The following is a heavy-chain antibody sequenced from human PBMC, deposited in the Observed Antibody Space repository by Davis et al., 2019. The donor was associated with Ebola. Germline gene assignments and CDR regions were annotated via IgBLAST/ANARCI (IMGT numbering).Heavy chain of an antibody. D-gene: IGHD3-22*01. J-gene: IGHJ4*02. CDR3: ARGQHYYDSSGIDY. V-gene: IGHV4-34*01. CDR1: GGSFSGYY. Sequence: MPSETLSLTCAVYGGSFSGYYWSWIRQPPGKGLEWIGEINHSGSTNYNPSLKSRVTISVDTSKNQFSLKLSSVTAADTAVYYCARGQHYYDSSGIDYWGQGTLVTVSS. CDR2: INHSGST.